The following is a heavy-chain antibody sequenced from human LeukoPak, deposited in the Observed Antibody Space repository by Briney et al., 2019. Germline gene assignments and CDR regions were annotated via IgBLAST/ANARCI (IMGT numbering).Heavy chain of an antibody. V-gene: IGHV3-30*18. CDR1: GFTFSSYA. Sequence: GGSLRLSCAASGFTFSSYAMSWVRQAPGKGLEWVAVISYDGSNKYYADSVKGRFTISRDNSKNTLYLQMNSLRAEDTAVYYCAKELRFLEWLLFNWGQGTLVTVSS. CDR3: AKELRFLEWLLFN. J-gene: IGHJ4*02. CDR2: ISYDGSNK. D-gene: IGHD3-3*01.